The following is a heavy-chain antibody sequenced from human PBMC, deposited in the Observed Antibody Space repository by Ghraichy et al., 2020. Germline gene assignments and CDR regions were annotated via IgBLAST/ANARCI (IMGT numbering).Heavy chain of an antibody. J-gene: IGHJ3*02. CDR3: AKDFSVTGSGWIYTAFDI. D-gene: IGHD6-19*01. CDR2: ISWNSGSI. Sequence: SLRLSCAASGFTFDDYAMHWVRQAPGKGLEWVSGISWNSGSIGYADTVKGRFTISRDNAKNSLYLQMNSLRAEDTALYYCAKDFSVTGSGWIYTAFDIWGQGTMVTVSS. CDR1: GFTFDDYA. V-gene: IGHV3-9*01.